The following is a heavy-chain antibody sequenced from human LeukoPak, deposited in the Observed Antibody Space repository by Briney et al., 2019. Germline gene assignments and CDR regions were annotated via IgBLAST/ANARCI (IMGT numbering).Heavy chain of an antibody. Sequence: SCKASGYTFTGYYMHWVRQAPGKGLEWVAVISYDGSNKYYADSVKGRFTISRDNSKDTLYLQMNSLRAEDTAVYYCARGGYSSGWYSYSPNYWGQGTLVTVSS. J-gene: IGHJ4*02. CDR2: ISYDGSNK. CDR3: ARGGYSSGWYSYSPNY. D-gene: IGHD6-19*01. V-gene: IGHV3-30-3*01. CDR1: GYTFTGYY.